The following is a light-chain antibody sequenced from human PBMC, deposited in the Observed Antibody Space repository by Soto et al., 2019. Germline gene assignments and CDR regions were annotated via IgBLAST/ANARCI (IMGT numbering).Light chain of an antibody. Sequence: EIVLTKSPGTLSLSHGERATLSCRASQSVSSSYLAWYQQKPGQAPRLLIYGASSRATGIPDRFSGSGSGTDFTLTISRLEPEDFTVYYCQQYGSSRWTFGQGSKVDIK. CDR3: QQYGSSRWT. CDR2: GAS. J-gene: IGKJ1*01. V-gene: IGKV3-20*01. CDR1: QSVSSSY.